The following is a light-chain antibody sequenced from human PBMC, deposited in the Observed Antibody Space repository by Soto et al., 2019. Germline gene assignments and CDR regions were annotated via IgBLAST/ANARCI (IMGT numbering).Light chain of an antibody. CDR3: QQYDNLPFT. V-gene: IGKV1-33*01. J-gene: IGKJ3*01. CDR1: QDISNF. CDR2: AAS. Sequence: DIQMTQSPSSLSASVGDRVTITCQASQDISNFLNWYQQKPGKAPNLLIYAASNLDTGVPSRFSGSGSGTDFTLTISSLQPEDVATYYCQQYDNLPFTFGPGTKVDIK.